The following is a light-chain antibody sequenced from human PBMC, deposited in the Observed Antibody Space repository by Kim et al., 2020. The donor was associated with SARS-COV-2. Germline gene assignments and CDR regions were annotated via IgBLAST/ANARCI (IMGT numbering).Light chain of an antibody. J-gene: IGKJ2*01. V-gene: IGKV1-39*01. CDR1: QSITNY. Sequence: SASVGDRVTITSRASQSITNYLNWYQLKPGKAPKLLIYAASSLQSGVPSRFSGSGSGTEFTLTISSLQREDFATYYCQQSYRTPYTSGQGTKLEI. CDR2: AAS. CDR3: QQSYRTPYT.